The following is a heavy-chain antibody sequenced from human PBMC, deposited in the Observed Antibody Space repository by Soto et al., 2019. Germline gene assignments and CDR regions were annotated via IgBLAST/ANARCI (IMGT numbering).Heavy chain of an antibody. CDR3: ARDYRVPSAGAMDV. V-gene: IGHV1-69*06. CDR1: GVAFSSYA. J-gene: IGHJ6*01. D-gene: IGHD3-16*02. CDR2: IIPIFGTA. Sequence: ASVKVSCKASGVAFSSYAISWVRQAPGQGLEWMGGIIPIFGTANYAQKFQGRVTITADKSTSTAYMELSSLRSEDTAVYYCARDYRVPSAGAMDVWGQGTMVTVSS.